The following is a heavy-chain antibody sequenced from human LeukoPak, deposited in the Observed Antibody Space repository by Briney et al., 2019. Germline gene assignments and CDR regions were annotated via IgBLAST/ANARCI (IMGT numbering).Heavy chain of an antibody. D-gene: IGHD5-18*01. Sequence: GGSLRLSCAASGFTFSSYGMHWVRQAPGKGLAWVAFIRYDGSNKYYADSVKGRFTISRDNAKNSLYLQMNSLRAEDTALYYCAKDTFVYSYGPGYFDYWGQGTLVTVSS. V-gene: IGHV3-30*02. CDR2: IRYDGSNK. J-gene: IGHJ4*02. CDR3: AKDTFVYSYGPGYFDY. CDR1: GFTFSSYG.